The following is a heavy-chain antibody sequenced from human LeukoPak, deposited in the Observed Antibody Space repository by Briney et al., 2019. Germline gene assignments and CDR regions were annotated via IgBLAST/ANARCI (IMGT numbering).Heavy chain of an antibody. Sequence: ASVKVSCKASGGTFSSYAISWVRQAPGQGLEWMGGNIPIFGTANYAQKFQGRVTITADESTSTAYMELGSLRSEDTAVYYCARERDMVGNFFDYWGQGTLVTVSS. V-gene: IGHV1-69*01. J-gene: IGHJ4*02. CDR1: GGTFSSYA. D-gene: IGHD5-12*01. CDR3: ARERDMVGNFFDY. CDR2: NIPIFGTA.